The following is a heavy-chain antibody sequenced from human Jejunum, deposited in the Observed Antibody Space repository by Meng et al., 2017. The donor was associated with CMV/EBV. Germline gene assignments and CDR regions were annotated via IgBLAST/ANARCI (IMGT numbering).Heavy chain of an antibody. Sequence: GFTFSSYWMHWVRQAPGKGLVWVSRINSDGSSTSYADSVKGRFTISRDNAKNTLYLQMNSLRAEDTAVYYCARTYSSGWLGTCWDYWGQGILVTVSS. V-gene: IGHV3-74*01. D-gene: IGHD6-19*01. CDR2: INSDGSST. CDR1: GFTFSSYW. CDR3: ARTYSSGWLGTCWDY. J-gene: IGHJ4*02.